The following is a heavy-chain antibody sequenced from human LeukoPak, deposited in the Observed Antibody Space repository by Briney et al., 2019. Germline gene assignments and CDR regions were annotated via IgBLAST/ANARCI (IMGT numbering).Heavy chain of an antibody. J-gene: IGHJ4*02. CDR2: IHNDGSEK. CDR3: ARLFVYGSGAEAFDY. Sequence: GGSLRLSCEASGFTFKRYWMTWVRQAPGKGLEWVANIHNDGSEKYYVDSVTGRLTISRDNARNSLYLEMNSLRAEDTAVYYCARLFVYGSGAEAFDYWGQGTLVTVSS. D-gene: IGHD3-10*01. CDR1: GFTFKRYW. V-gene: IGHV3-7*01.